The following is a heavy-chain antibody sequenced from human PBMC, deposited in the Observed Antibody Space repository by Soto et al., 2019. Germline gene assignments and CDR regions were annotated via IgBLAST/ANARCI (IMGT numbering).Heavy chain of an antibody. J-gene: IGHJ3*02. CDR3: ARAKLLLWFGELWGGYDAFDI. D-gene: IGHD3-10*01. Sequence: ASVKVSCKASGYTFTRSGISWVRQAPGQGLEWLGWINPDNGNTNYAQHLQGRVSLTTDTSTSTAYMDLRSLRSDDTAVYYCARAKLLLWFGELWGGYDAFDIWGQGTMVTVSS. CDR2: INPDNGNT. V-gene: IGHV1-18*01. CDR1: GYTFTRSG.